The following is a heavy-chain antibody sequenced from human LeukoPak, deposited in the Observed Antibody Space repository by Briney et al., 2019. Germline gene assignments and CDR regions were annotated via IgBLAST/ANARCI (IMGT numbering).Heavy chain of an antibody. CDR2: INHSGST. CDR3: ARGSGRITIFGVVIHPRPDFDY. Sequence: PSETLSLTCAVYGGSFSGYYWSWIRQPPGKGLEWIGEINHSGSTNYNPSLKSRVTISVDTSKNQFSLKLSSVTAADTAVYYCARGSGRITIFGVVIHPRPDFDYWGQGTLVTVSS. D-gene: IGHD3-3*01. J-gene: IGHJ4*02. V-gene: IGHV4-34*01. CDR1: GGSFSGYY.